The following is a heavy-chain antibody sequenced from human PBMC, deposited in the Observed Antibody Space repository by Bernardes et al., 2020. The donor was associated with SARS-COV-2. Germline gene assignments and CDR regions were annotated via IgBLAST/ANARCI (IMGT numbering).Heavy chain of an antibody. J-gene: IGHJ4*02. CDR3: ARIDEVTGRDY. Sequence: GGSLRLSCAASGFTFNNYAMHWVRQAPGKGLEWVAAISYEGSKKLYADSVMGRFTTSRDHTKNTLYLQMNSLRAEDTAVYYCARIDEVTGRDYWGQGTLVTVSS. CDR2: ISYEGSKK. V-gene: IGHV3-30*03. D-gene: IGHD6-19*01. CDR1: GFTFNNYA.